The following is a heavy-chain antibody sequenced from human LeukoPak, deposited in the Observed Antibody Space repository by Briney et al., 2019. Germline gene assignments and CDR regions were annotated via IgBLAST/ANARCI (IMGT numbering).Heavy chain of an antibody. D-gene: IGHD2-15*01. Sequence: PGRSLRLSCAASGFTFSSYGMHWVRQAPGKGLEWVAVISYDGSNKYYADSVKGRFTISRDNSKNTLYLQMNSLRAEDTAVYYCAKDSGIVVVVAAAGWFDPWSQGTLVTVSS. V-gene: IGHV3-30*18. CDR2: ISYDGSNK. CDR3: AKDSGIVVVVAAAGWFDP. J-gene: IGHJ5*02. CDR1: GFTFSSYG.